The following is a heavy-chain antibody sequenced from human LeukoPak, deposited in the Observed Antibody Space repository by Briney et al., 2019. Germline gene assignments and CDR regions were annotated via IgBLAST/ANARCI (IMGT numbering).Heavy chain of an antibody. CDR1: GFTFSSYE. V-gene: IGHV3-48*03. J-gene: IGHJ4*02. CDR2: ITTNSYT. Sequence: GGSLRLSCAASGFTFSSYEMNWVRRAPGKGLEWVSYITTNSYTTYADSVRGRFTISRDNAKNSLCLQMNSLRADDTAVYYCARFRGYCSSARCYAYYFDYWGQGTLVTVSS. CDR3: ARFRGYCSSARCYAYYFDY. D-gene: IGHD2-2*01.